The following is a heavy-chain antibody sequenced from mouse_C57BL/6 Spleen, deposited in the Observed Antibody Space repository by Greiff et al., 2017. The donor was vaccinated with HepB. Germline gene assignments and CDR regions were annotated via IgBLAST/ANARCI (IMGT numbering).Heavy chain of an antibody. CDR2: IYPSDSET. D-gene: IGHD4-1*01. CDR3: ARSGLGAMDY. V-gene: IGHV1-61*01. CDR1: GYTFTSYW. Sequence: QVQLQQPGAELVRPGSSVKLSCKASGYTFTSYWMDWVKQRPGQGLEWIGNIYPSDSETHYNQKFKDKATLTVDKSSSTAYMQLSSLTSEDSAVYYCARSGLGAMDYWGQGTSVTVSS. J-gene: IGHJ4*01.